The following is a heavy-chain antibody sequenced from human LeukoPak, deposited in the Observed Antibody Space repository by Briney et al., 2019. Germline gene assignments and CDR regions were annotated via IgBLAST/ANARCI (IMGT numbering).Heavy chain of an antibody. Sequence: GGSLRLSCAASGFTFSSYEMNWVRQAPGEGLEWVSYISSSGNTIYYADSVKGRFTISRDNAKNSLYLQMNSLKAEDTAIYYCARDMMVAATSYFDYWGQGTLVTVSS. J-gene: IGHJ4*02. D-gene: IGHD2-15*01. CDR3: ARDMMVAATSYFDY. CDR1: GFTFSSYE. V-gene: IGHV3-48*03. CDR2: ISSSGNTI.